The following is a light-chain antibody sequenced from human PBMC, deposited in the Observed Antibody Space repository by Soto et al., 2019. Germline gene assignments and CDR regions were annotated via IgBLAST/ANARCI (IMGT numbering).Light chain of an antibody. Sequence: QSVLTQPPSVSGTPGQRVTISCAGSSSNIGSNVVNWYQHLPGRAPKLLIYGHNQRPSGVPDRFPGSKSGTSASLAISGLQSEDEAEYYCAAWDDNLSGFYVFGTGTKVTVL. J-gene: IGLJ1*01. V-gene: IGLV1-44*01. CDR1: SSNIGSNV. CDR3: AAWDDNLSGFYV. CDR2: GHN.